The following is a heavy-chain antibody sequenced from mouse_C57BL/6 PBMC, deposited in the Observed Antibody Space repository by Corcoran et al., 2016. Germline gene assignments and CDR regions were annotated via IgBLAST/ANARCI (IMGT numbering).Heavy chain of an antibody. CDR2: INTYSGVP. CDR3: ARWFTMGFLDY. D-gene: IGHD1-1*02. Sequence: QIQLVQSGPELKKPGETVKISCKASGYTFTTYGMSWVKQAPGKGVKWMGWINTYSGVPTYADDFKGRFAFSLETSASTAYLQINNLKNEDTATYFCARWFTMGFLDYWGQGTTLTVSS. CDR1: GYTFTTYG. J-gene: IGHJ2*01. V-gene: IGHV9-3*01.